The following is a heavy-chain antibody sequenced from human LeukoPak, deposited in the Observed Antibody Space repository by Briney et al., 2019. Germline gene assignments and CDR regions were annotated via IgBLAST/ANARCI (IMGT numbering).Heavy chain of an antibody. CDR1: GSTFSSSV. CDR2: ISYDERDK. Sequence: GGSLRLSCAASGSTFSSSVMHWVRQAPGKRLEWVAAISYDERDKYFADSVKGRFTISRDNSKNTVDLQVNGLRAEDTAVYYCARETGNYYFDFWGQGTLVTVSS. J-gene: IGHJ4*02. CDR3: ARETGNYYFDF. D-gene: IGHD1-7*01. V-gene: IGHV3-30*03.